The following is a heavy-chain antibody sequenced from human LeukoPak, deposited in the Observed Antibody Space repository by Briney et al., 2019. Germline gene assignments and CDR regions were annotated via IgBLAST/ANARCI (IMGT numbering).Heavy chain of an antibody. D-gene: IGHD3-3*01. CDR3: ARASNYDFWSGYYVLCWFDP. V-gene: IGHV1-2*02. J-gene: IGHJ5*02. CDR1: GYTFTGYY. Sequence: ASVKVSCKASGYTFTGYYMHWVRQAPGQGLEWMGWINPNSGSTNYAQKFQGRVTMTRDTSTSTAYMELSRLRSDDTAVYYCARASNYDFWSGYYVLCWFDPWGQGTLVTVSS. CDR2: INPNSGST.